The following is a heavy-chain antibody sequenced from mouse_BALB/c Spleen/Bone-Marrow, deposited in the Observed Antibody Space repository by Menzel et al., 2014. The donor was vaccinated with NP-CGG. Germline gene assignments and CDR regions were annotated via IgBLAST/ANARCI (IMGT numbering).Heavy chain of an antibody. CDR2: IHYRVNT. CDR3: ARGLGYYAMDY. V-gene: IGHV3-1*02. CDR1: GYSITSGYS. Sequence: EVQVVESGPDLVKPSQSLSLTCTVTGYSITSGYSWHWIRQFPGNKLEWMGYIHYRVNTKYNPSLKSRISITRDTSKNQFFLQLNSVTTEDTATHYCARGLGYYAMDYWGQGTPVTGSS. J-gene: IGHJ4*01. D-gene: IGHD4-1*01.